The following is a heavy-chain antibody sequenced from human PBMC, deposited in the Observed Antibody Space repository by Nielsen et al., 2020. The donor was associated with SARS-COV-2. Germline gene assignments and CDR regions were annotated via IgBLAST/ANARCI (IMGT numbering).Heavy chain of an antibody. CDR1: GYTFTSYY. D-gene: IGHD3-22*01. CDR2: INPSGGST. V-gene: IGHV1-46*01. J-gene: IGHJ4*02. Sequence: GESLKISCKGSGYTFTSYYMHWVRQAPGQGLEWMGIINPSGGSTSYAQKFQGRVTMTRDTSTSTVYMELSSLRSEDTAVYYCASRLKYYDGDYWGQGTLVTVSS. CDR3: ASRLKYYDGDY.